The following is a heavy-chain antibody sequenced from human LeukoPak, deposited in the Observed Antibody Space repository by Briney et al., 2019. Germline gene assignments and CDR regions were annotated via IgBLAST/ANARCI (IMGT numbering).Heavy chain of an antibody. CDR1: GFTFSSYG. J-gene: IGHJ3*02. D-gene: IGHD6-13*01. CDR2: ISYDGSNK. V-gene: IGHV3-30*18. Sequence: PGGSLRLSCAASGFTFSSYGMHWVRQAPGKGLEWVAVISYDGSNKYYADSVKGRFTISRDNSKNTLYLQMNSLRAEDTAVYYCAKDSGIAAAGPPMGAFDIWGQGTMVTVSS. CDR3: AKDSGIAAAGPPMGAFDI.